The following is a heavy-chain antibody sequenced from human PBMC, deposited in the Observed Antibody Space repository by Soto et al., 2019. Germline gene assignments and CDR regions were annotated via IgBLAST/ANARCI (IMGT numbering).Heavy chain of an antibody. CDR1: GGSISSYY. V-gene: IGHV4-59*01. J-gene: IGHJ5*02. CDR2: IYYSGST. D-gene: IGHD3-10*01. CDR3: AREVIVRNYGGEASNWFDP. Sequence: SETVSLTCTVSGGSISSYYWSWIRQPPGKGLEWTGYIYYSGSTNYNPSLKRRVTISVDTSKNQFSLKLSSVTAADTAVYYCAREVIVRNYGGEASNWFDPWGQGTLVTVS.